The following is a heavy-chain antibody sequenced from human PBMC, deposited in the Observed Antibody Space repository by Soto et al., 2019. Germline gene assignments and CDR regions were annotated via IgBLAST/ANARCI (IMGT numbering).Heavy chain of an antibody. CDR3: ARTPNYYGSGSYWVWFDP. CDR2: IIPILGIA. Sequence: QVQLVQSGAEVQKPGSSVKVSCKASGGTFSSYTISWVRQAPGQGLEWMGRIIPILGIANYAQKFQGRVTITADKSTSTAYMELSSLRSEDTAVYYCARTPNYYGSGSYWVWFDPWGQGTLVTVSS. J-gene: IGHJ5*02. CDR1: GGTFSSYT. V-gene: IGHV1-69*02. D-gene: IGHD3-10*01.